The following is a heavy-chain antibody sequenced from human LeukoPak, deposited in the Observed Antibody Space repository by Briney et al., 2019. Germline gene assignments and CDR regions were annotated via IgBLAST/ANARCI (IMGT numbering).Heavy chain of an antibody. V-gene: IGHV4-4*09. CDR1: GGSFSGYY. CDR2: IYTSGST. Sequence: SETLSLTCAVYGGSFSGYYWSWIRQPPGKGLEWIGYIYTSGSTNYNPSLKSRVTISVDTSKNQFSLKLSSVTAADTAVYYCARLDYDFWSGYPPWGNYYYMDVWGKGTTVTVSS. D-gene: IGHD3-3*01. CDR3: ARLDYDFWSGYPPWGNYYYMDV. J-gene: IGHJ6*03.